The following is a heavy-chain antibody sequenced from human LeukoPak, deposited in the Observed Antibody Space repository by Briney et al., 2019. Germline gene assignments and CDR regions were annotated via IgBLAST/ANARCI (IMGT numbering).Heavy chain of an antibody. CDR1: GGSISSSYDY. V-gene: IGHV4-39*02. CDR2: ISGST. CDR3: ARDVIAAAGINDY. J-gene: IGHJ4*02. D-gene: IGHD6-13*01. Sequence: SETLSLTCTVSGGSISSSYDYWGWVRQPPGKGLEWIGSISGSTYYNPSLRRRVTISVDTSKNQFSLKLTSVTAADTAVYYCARDVIAAAGINDYWGQGTLVTVSS.